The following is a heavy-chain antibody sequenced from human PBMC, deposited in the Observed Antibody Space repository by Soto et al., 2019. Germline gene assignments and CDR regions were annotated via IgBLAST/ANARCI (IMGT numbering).Heavy chain of an antibody. CDR1: GGSISSSSYY. V-gene: IGHV4-39*07. Sequence: SETLSLTCTVSGGSISSSSYYWGWIRQPLGKGLEWIGNIYYSGSTYYNPSLESRVTISVDTSKNQFSLKLSSVTAADTAVYYCARDITLGVWGQGTKVTVSS. D-gene: IGHD3-10*01. CDR3: ARDITLGV. J-gene: IGHJ6*02. CDR2: IYYSGST.